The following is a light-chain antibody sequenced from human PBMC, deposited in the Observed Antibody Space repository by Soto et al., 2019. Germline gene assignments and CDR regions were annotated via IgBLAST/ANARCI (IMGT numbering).Light chain of an antibody. CDR2: DAS. CDR3: QQYDNLPYT. CDR1: QDISDS. Sequence: DIQMTQSPSSLSASVGDRVTITCQASQDISDSLNWYQQKPGKAPKLLIYDASNLETGVPSRFSGSGSETDFTFTISSLQPEDIETYYCQQYDNLPYTFGQGTKLEIK. J-gene: IGKJ2*01. V-gene: IGKV1-33*01.